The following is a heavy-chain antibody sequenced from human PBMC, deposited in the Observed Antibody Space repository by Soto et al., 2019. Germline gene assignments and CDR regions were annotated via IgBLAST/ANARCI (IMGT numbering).Heavy chain of an antibody. CDR3: ARERTSKGGMDV. J-gene: IGHJ6*02. Sequence: GSLRLSCAASGFTFSNDWMNWVRQGPGKGLEWVSRIISGGTRVTYADSVKGRFTIARDNAKNTLYLEMHSLTAEDTAVYYCARERTSKGGMDVWGQGTTVTVSS. CDR1: GFTFSNDW. CDR2: IISGGTRV. V-gene: IGHV3-74*01.